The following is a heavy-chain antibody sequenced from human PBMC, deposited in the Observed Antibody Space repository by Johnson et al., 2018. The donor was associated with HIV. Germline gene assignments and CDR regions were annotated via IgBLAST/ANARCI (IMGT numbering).Heavy chain of an antibody. Sequence: VQLVESGGGVVQPGRSLRLSCAASGFTFSSYAMHWVRQAPGKGLEWVAVISYDGSNKYYADSVKGRFTISRDNSKNTLYLQMNSLRAEDTAVYYCARDLIVVVVAATQWGDAFDILGQGTMVTVSS. D-gene: IGHD2-15*01. CDR2: ISYDGSNK. CDR1: GFTFSSYA. V-gene: IGHV3-30*04. J-gene: IGHJ3*02. CDR3: ARDLIVVVVAATQWGDAFDI.